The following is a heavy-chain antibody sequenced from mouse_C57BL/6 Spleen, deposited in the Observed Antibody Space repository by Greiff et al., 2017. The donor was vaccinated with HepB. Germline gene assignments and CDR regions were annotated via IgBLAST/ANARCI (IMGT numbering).Heavy chain of an antibody. Sequence: QVQLQQSGPGLVQPSQSLSITCTVSGFSLTSYGVHWVRQSPGKGLEWLGVIWSGGSTDYNAAFISRLSISKDNSKSQVFFKMNSLQADDTAIYYCARGNWGYFDVWGTGTTVTVSS. CDR3: ARGNWGYFDV. CDR2: IWSGGST. D-gene: IGHD4-1*01. V-gene: IGHV2-2*01. CDR1: GFSLTSYG. J-gene: IGHJ1*03.